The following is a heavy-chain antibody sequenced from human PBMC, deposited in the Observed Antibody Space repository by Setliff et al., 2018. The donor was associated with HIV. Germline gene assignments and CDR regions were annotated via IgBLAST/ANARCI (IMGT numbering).Heavy chain of an antibody. V-gene: IGHV3-48*03. CDR2: ISSSGGTK. D-gene: IGHD6-13*01. J-gene: IGHJ1*01. Sequence: GGSLRLSCAASGFTFSNYEMNWVRQAPGKGVEWVSYISSSGGTKYYADSVEGRFSISRDNAKSSLYLQMNSLRAEDTAVYYCAREMAATAHPDDPYFQHWGQGTLVTVSS. CDR1: GFTFSNYE. CDR3: AREMAATAHPDDPYFQH.